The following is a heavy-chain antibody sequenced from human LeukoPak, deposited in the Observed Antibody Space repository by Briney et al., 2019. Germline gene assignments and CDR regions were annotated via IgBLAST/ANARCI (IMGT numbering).Heavy chain of an antibody. CDR1: GGTFSSYA. J-gene: IGHJ4*02. V-gene: IGHV1-69*05. Sequence: PWASVKVSCKASGGTFSSYAISWVRQAPGQGLEWMGGIVPIFGTANYAQQFQGRVTITTDESTSTAYMELSSLRSEDTAVYYCARGPPEYSSSSASFDYWGQGTLVTVSS. CDR2: IVPIFGTA. CDR3: ARGPPEYSSSSASFDY. D-gene: IGHD6-6*01.